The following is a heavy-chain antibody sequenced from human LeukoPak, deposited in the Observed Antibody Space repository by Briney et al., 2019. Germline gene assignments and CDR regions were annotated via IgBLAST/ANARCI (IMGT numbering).Heavy chain of an antibody. CDR2: IYYSGST. Sequence: SETLSLTCTVSGGSISSYYWSWIRQPPGKGLEWIGYIYYSGSTNYNPSLKSRVTISVDTSKNQFSLKLSSVTAADTAVYYCARRAYSYGYDYWGQGTLVTVSS. V-gene: IGHV4-59*08. CDR1: GGSISSYY. J-gene: IGHJ4*02. D-gene: IGHD5-18*01. CDR3: ARRAYSYGYDY.